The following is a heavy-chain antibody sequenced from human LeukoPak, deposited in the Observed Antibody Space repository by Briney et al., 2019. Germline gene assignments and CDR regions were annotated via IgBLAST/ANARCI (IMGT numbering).Heavy chain of an antibody. CDR2: ISSSGGTI. Sequence: AGGSLRLSCAASGFTFSSYEMNWVRQAPGKGLEWVSYISSSGGTIYYADSVKGRFTISRDNAKNSLYLEMNSLRAEDTAVYYCARGGSSEIDYWGQGTLVTVSS. V-gene: IGHV3-48*03. CDR1: GFTFSSYE. D-gene: IGHD6-13*01. CDR3: ARGGSSEIDY. J-gene: IGHJ4*02.